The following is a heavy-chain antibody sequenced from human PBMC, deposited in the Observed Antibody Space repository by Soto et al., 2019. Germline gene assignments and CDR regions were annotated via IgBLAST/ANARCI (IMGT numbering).Heavy chain of an antibody. V-gene: IGHV2-5*01. CDR2: IYWYDDK. Sequence: QITLKESGPTLVRPTQTLTLTCTFSGLSLTTTGVGVGWIRQPPGKALEWLEVIYWYDDKRYSSSLKSRLTITKDTSKNQVVLTMTNMDPVDTATYYCAHHPYYGLGSCSFDSWGQGTLVTVSS. D-gene: IGHD3-10*01. CDR1: GLSLTTTGVG. CDR3: AHHPYYGLGSCSFDS. J-gene: IGHJ4*02.